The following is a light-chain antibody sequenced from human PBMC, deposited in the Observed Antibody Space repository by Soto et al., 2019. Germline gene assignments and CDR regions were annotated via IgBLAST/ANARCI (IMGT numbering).Light chain of an antibody. V-gene: IGKV3-15*01. CDR2: DTS. CDR1: QSVSSR. CDR3: HDYLQCASWM. J-gene: IGKJ1*01. Sequence: EIVVTQSPATLSGSPGERVTLSCRASQSVSSRLAWYQQRPGQAPRLLIYDTSTRATGISARFSGSGSGTEIALTISTMQSESFAVYFCHDYLQCASWMFGQGTTVDMK.